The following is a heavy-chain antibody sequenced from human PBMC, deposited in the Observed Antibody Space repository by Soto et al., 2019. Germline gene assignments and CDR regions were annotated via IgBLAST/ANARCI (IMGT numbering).Heavy chain of an antibody. CDR2: IIPMCGTA. D-gene: IGHD6-19*01. V-gene: IGHV1-69*01. CDR3: AQTSLGYVSGFDS. Sequence: QVQLVQSGAEVKKPGSSMKVSCKASGDIFSNHGITWVRQAPGQGLEWIGGIIPMCGTANYAQKFQGRVTITADESTSTAYMELSSLRSDDTAVYYCAQTSLGYVSGFDSWGQGALVTVSS. J-gene: IGHJ4*02. CDR1: GDIFSNHG.